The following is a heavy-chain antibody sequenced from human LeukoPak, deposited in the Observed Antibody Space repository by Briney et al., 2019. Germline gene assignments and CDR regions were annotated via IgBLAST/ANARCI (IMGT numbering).Heavy chain of an antibody. J-gene: IGHJ5*02. V-gene: IGHV1-2*02. CDR1: GYTLTELS. CDR3: ARGMRAMVRGVSNWFDP. Sequence: ASVKVSCKVSGYTLTELSMHWVRQAPGQGLEWMGWINPNSGGTNYAQKFQGRVTMTRDTSISTAYMELSRLRSDDTAVYYCARGMRAMVRGVSNWFDPWGQGTLVTVSS. CDR2: INPNSGGT. D-gene: IGHD3-10*01.